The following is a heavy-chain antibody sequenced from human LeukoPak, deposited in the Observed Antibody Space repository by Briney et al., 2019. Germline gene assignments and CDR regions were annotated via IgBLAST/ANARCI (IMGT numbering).Heavy chain of an antibody. D-gene: IGHD2-2*01. J-gene: IGHJ5*02. V-gene: IGHV1-2*02. CDR1: GYTFTGYY. CDR3: ARDPGNIVVVPAAIVNWFDP. Sequence: ASVKVSCKASGYTFTGYYMHWVRQAPGQGLAWMGWINPNSGGTNYAQKFQGRVTMTRDTSISTAYMELSRLRSDDTAVYYCARDPGNIVVVPAAIVNWFDPWGQGTLVTVSS. CDR2: INPNSGGT.